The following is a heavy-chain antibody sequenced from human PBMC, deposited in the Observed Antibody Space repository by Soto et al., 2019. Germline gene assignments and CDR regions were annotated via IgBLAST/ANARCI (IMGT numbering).Heavy chain of an antibody. V-gene: IGHV4-39*01. D-gene: IGHD2-15*01. CDR1: GGSISSSSYY. J-gene: IGHJ5*02. CDR3: ARQLVGKKYNWFDP. Sequence: SETLSLTCTVSGGSISSSSYYWGWIRQPPGKGLEWIGSIYYSGSTYYNPSLKSRVTISVDTSKNQFSLKLSSVTAADTAVYYCARQLVGKKYNWFDPWGQGTLVTVS. CDR2: IYYSGST.